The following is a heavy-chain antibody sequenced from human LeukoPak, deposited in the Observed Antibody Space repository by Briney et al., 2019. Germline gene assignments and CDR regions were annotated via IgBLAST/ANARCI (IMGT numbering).Heavy chain of an antibody. CDR2: ISPSGGST. CDR3: AREDSSGYTDAFDI. D-gene: IGHD3-22*01. V-gene: IGHV1-46*01. J-gene: IGHJ3*02. Sequence: ASVKVSCKAFGYTFTSNYMHWVRQAPGQGPEWMGVISPSGGSTTYAQKFQGRVTMTRDMSTSTVYMELSSLRSEDTAVYYCAREDSSGYTDAFDIWGQGTMVTVSS. CDR1: GYTFTSNY.